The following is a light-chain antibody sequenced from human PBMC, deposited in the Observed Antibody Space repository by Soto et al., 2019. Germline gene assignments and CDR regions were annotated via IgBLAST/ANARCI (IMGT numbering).Light chain of an antibody. CDR3: NSYSGSNNFVV. CDR1: SSDVGGYDY. J-gene: IGLJ1*01. Sequence: ALTQPPSASGSPGQSVTISCTGTSSDVGGYDYVSWYQQHPGKAPELIIYEVNKRPSGVPDRFSGSKSGNTASLTVSGLQAEDEADYYCNSYSGSNNFVVFGTGTKVTVL. V-gene: IGLV2-8*01. CDR2: EVN.